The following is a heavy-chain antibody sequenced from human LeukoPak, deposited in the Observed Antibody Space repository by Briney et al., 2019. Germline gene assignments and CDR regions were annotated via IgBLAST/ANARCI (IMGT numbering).Heavy chain of an antibody. D-gene: IGHD5-12*01. CDR1: GFTFSSYA. V-gene: IGHV3-23*01. Sequence: GGSLRLSCAASGFTFSSYAMSWVRQAPGKGLEGVSAISGSGGNTYYADSVKGRFTISRDNSNNTLYLQMNSLRAEDTAVYYCAKGYSDYDFGVYWGQGTLVTVSS. J-gene: IGHJ4*02. CDR2: ISGSGGNT. CDR3: AKGYSDYDFGVY.